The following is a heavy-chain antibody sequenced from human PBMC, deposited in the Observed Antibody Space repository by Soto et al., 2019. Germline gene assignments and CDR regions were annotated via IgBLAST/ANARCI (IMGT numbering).Heavy chain of an antibody. CDR1: GGSISSCGYY. D-gene: IGHD2-2*01. J-gene: IGHJ5*02. CDR3: ARGGVVSNWFEP. CDR2: IYYSGST. V-gene: IGHV4-31*03. Sequence: SETLALTCTVSGGSISSCGYYWSWIRQHPGKGLEWIGYIYYSGSTYYNPSLKSRVTISVDTSKNQFSLKLSSVTAADTAVYYCARGGVVSNWFEPWGQGTLVTVSS.